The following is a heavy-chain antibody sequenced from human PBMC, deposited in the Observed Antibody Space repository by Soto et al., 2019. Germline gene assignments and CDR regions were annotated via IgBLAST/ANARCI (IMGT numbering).Heavy chain of an antibody. J-gene: IGHJ6*02. V-gene: IGHV5-51*01. CDR3: ARNISHFRSYYYAMDV. CDR2: IYPGDSDT. Sequence: GESLKISCKGSGYTFTDYWIGWVRQLPGKGLEWMGIIYPGDSDTRYSPSFQGHVTITVDKSTSTAYLQWNTLKASDTAMYYCARNISHFRSYYYAMDVWGQGTTVTVSS. CDR1: GYTFTDYW.